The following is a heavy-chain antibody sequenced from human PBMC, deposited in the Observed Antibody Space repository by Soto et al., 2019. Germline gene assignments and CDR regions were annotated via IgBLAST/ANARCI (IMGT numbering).Heavy chain of an antibody. CDR3: ARDSRSLDY. Sequence: PGGSLRLSCAASGFSCSNAWLNWVRQAPGKGPEWVGRIKSKTDGGSVTSYYADSVKGRFTISRDNSNNMLYLQLNSLRAEDTAIYYCARDSRSLDYWGQGTLVTVSS. J-gene: IGHJ4*02. CDR1: GFSCSNAW. V-gene: IGHV3-15*01. D-gene: IGHD1-26*01. CDR2: IKSKTDGGSVTS.